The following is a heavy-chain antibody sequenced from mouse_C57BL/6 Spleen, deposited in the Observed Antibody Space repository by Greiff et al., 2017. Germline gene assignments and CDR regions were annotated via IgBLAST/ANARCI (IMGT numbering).Heavy chain of an antibody. CDR2: IDPSDNET. V-gene: IGHV1-52*01. CDR3: ARGVMITTLFDY. J-gene: IGHJ2*01. CDR1: GYAFTSYW. D-gene: IGHD2-4*01. Sequence: QVQLQQSGAELVKPGASVKISCKASGYAFTSYWMHWVKQRPIQGLEWIGNIDPSDNETHYNQKFKDKAKLTVDKPSNTAYMQRSSLTSVDSAVYYCARGVMITTLFDYWGQGTTRTVSS.